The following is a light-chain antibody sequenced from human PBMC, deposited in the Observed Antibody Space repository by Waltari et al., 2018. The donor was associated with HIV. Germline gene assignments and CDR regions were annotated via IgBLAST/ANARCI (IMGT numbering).Light chain of an antibody. CDR3: QQYSRYPIT. CDR1: QAISAW. Sequence: DIQMTQSPPSLSASVGDKVTISCRADQAISAWLAWYQQKPGKAPRSLIYVASTLQSGVPLRFSGNASGTDFTLTITNLQPEDSATYYCQQYSRYPITFGQGTKVEIK. V-gene: IGKV1D-16*01. J-gene: IGKJ1*01. CDR2: VAS.